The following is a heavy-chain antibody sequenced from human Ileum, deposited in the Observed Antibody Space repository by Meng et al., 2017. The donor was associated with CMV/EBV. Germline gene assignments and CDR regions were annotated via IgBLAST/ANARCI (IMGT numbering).Heavy chain of an antibody. Sequence: GESLKISCAASGFNFSIYTMTWVRQAPGKGLEWVAGITGGGDTTYYADSVKGRFTISRDNSKNTLYLQMNSLRVEETAVFYCVKGGWGDYWGQGTVVT. CDR1: GFNFSIYT. D-gene: IGHD6-19*01. V-gene: IGHV3-23*01. CDR2: ITGGGDTT. J-gene: IGHJ4*02. CDR3: VKGGWGDY.